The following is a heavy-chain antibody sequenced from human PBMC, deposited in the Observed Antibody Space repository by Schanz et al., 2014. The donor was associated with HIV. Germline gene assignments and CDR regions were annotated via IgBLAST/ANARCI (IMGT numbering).Heavy chain of an antibody. J-gene: IGHJ2*01. D-gene: IGHD6-6*01. Sequence: QVQLVQSGAEVKKPGASVKVSCKASGYTFTTYYMHWVRQAPGQGLEWMGIINPSGGSTSYAQKFQGRVTMTRYTSTSTVYMQLSSLRSEDTAVYYCARSETIAARPVWYFDLWGRGTLVTVSS. CDR1: GYTFTTYY. V-gene: IGHV1-46*01. CDR2: INPSGGST. CDR3: ARSETIAARPVWYFDL.